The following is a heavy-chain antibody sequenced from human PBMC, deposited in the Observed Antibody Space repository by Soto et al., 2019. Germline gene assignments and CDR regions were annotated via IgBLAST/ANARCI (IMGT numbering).Heavy chain of an antibody. Sequence: PSETLSLTCAVSGGSISSGGYSWSWIRQPPGKGLEWIGYIYHSGSTYYNPSLKSRVTISVDRSKNQFSLKLSSVTAADTAVYYCARRYGYSFDYWGQGALVTVS. CDR2: IYHSGST. D-gene: IGHD1-1*01. CDR1: GGSISSGGYS. CDR3: ARRYGYSFDY. J-gene: IGHJ4*02. V-gene: IGHV4-30-2*01.